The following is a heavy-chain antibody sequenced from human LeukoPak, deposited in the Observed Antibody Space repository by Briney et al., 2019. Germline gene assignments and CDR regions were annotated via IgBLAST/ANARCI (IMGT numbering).Heavy chain of an antibody. CDR3: AREYSYGYLHYYYMDV. V-gene: IGHV3-74*01. Sequence: GGSLRLSCAASGFTFSSYWMSWVRQAPGKGLVWVSRINSDGSSASYADSVKGRFTISRDNAKNTLYLQMNSLRAEDTAVYYCAREYSYGYLHYYYMDVWGKGTTVTVSS. CDR1: GFTFSSYW. D-gene: IGHD5-18*01. J-gene: IGHJ6*03. CDR2: INSDGSSA.